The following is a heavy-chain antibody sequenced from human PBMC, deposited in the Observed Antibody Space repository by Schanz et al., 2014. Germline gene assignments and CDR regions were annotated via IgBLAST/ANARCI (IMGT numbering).Heavy chain of an antibody. D-gene: IGHD1-26*01. J-gene: IGHJ6*02. CDR2: IGGSGGST. Sequence: EVQLVESGGGLVQPGGSLRLSCAASGFTFSTYAMTWVRQAPGKGLEWVSGIGGSGGSTDYADSVKGRFTISRDNAKNSLYLQMNSLRAEDTAVYYCVKDLQRELLRDDHYYGMDVWGQGTTVTVSS. CDR3: VKDLQRELLRDDHYYGMDV. V-gene: IGHV3-23*04. CDR1: GFTFSTYA.